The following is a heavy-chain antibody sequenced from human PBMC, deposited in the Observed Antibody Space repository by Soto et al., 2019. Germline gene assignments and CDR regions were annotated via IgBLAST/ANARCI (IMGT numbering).Heavy chain of an antibody. CDR1: GYTFTSYG. Sequence: ASVKVSCKASGYTFTSYGISWVRQAPGQELEWMGWISAYNGNTNYAQKLQGRVTMTTDTSTSTAYMELRSLRSDDTAVYYCARDYYDILTGYYTGFDYWGQGTLVTVSS. V-gene: IGHV1-18*01. CDR2: ISAYNGNT. J-gene: IGHJ4*02. D-gene: IGHD3-9*01. CDR3: ARDYYDILTGYYTGFDY.